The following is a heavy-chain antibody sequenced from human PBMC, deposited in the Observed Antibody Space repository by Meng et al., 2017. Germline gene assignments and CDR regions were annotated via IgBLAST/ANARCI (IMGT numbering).Heavy chain of an antibody. CDR3: ARDSDSSSWYDYFGY. V-gene: IGHV1-69*01. D-gene: IGHD6-13*01. Sequence: QVQLVQSGARAKTPGSQVKDSCKSAGGTFSSYAISWVRQAPGQGLEWMGGIIPIFGTANYAQKFQGRVTITADESTSTAYMELSSLRSEDTAVYYCARDSDSSSWYDYFGYWGQGTLVTVSS. CDR2: IIPIFGTA. CDR1: GGTFSSYA. J-gene: IGHJ4*02.